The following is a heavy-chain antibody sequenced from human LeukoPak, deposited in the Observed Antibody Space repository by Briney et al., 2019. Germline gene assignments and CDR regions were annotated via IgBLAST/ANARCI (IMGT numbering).Heavy chain of an antibody. V-gene: IGHV4-39*01. Sequence: SETLSLTCTVSGGSISSSSYYWGWIRQPPGKGLEWIGSIYYSGSTYYNPSLKSRVTISVDTSKNQFSLKLSSVTAADTAVYYCARHFDSSGWYSNYYYYGMDVWGQGTTVTVSS. CDR3: ARHFDSSGWYSNYYYYGMDV. CDR2: IYYSGST. J-gene: IGHJ6*02. CDR1: GGSISSSSYY. D-gene: IGHD6-19*01.